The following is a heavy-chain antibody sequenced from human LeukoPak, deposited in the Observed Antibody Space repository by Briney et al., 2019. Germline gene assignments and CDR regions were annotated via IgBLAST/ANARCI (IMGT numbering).Heavy chain of an antibody. CDR3: ARDPRLFRIVVVPAAILDY. CDR1: GYTFTSYD. D-gene: IGHD2-2*01. J-gene: IGHJ4*02. CDR2: MNPNSGNT. Sequence: GASVKVSCKASGYTFTSYDINWVRQATGQGLEWMGWMNPNSGNTGYAQKFQGRVTMTRDMSTSTVYMELSSLRSEDTAVYYCARDPRLFRIVVVPAAILDYWGQGTLVTVSS. V-gene: IGHV1-8*01.